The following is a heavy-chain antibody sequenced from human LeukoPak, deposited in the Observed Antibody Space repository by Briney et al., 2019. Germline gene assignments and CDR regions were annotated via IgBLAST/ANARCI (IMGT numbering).Heavy chain of an antibody. CDR3: ARVTGSSGWYYFDY. CDR1: GGSISSHY. CDR2: IYYIGST. V-gene: IGHV4-59*11. D-gene: IGHD6-19*01. J-gene: IGHJ4*02. Sequence: KSSETLSLTCTVSGGSISSHYWSWIRQPPGKGLEWIGYIYYIGSTNYNPSLKSRVTISVDTSKNQFSLKLSSVTAADTAVYYCARVTGSSGWYYFDYWGQGTLVTVSS.